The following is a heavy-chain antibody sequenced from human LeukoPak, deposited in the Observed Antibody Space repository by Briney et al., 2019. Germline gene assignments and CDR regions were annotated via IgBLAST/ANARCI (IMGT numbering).Heavy chain of an antibody. CDR1: GDTFIANY. J-gene: IGHJ6*01. D-gene: IGHD3-22*01. CDR2: VNPKSGDT. V-gene: IGHV1-2*02. CDR3: ARDVRLGVYAMDV. Sequence: ASMKVSCKAPGDTFIANYIHWVRQAPGPGLELMGCVNPKSGDTNCAKKFQGRGTITRDTSTTTDYMEMTRRRSDDTAGHDLARDVRLGVYAMDVWGQRTTVTASS.